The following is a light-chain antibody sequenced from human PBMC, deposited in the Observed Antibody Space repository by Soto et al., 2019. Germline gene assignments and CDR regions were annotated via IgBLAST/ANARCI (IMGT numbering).Light chain of an antibody. CDR3: QQYNSYWT. CDR2: KAS. CDR1: QSSSSW. J-gene: IGKJ1*01. Sequence: DIQMTQSPSTQSASVGDRVTITCRASQSSSSWLAWYQQKPGKAPMLLIYKASSLESGVPSRFSGSGSGTEFTLTISSLQPDDFATYYCQQYNSYWTFGQGTKVEIK. V-gene: IGKV1-5*03.